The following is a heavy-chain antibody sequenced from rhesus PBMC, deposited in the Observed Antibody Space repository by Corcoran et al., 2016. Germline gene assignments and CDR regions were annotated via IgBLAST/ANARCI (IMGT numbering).Heavy chain of an antibody. CDR1: GGSISGYYY. CDR2: IYGSGGSN. J-gene: IGHJ3*01. D-gene: IGHD1-1*01. Sequence: QVQLQESGPGLVKPSETLSLTCAVSGGSISGYYYWSWIRQPPGKGLEWIGSIYGSGGSNYLNPSLQSRVTLSVDTSKNQFSLKLSSVTAADTAVYYCTSPLRSWNYVAFDFCGQGLRVTVSS. V-gene: IGHV4S14*01. CDR3: TSPLRSWNYVAFDF.